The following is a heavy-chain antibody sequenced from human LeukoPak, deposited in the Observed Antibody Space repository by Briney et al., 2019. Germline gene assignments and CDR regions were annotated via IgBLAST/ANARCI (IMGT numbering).Heavy chain of an antibody. CDR3: ARGGFYETGT. J-gene: IGHJ3*01. CDR1: GGSINSYY. CDR2: ISSSGST. Sequence: SETLSLTCTASGGSINSYYWSWIRQPAGMGLEWIGRISSSGSTNYNPSLKSRVAMSVDTSKNQFSLKLSSVTAADTAVYYCARGGFYETGTWGQGTMVTVSS. D-gene: IGHD2/OR15-2a*01. V-gene: IGHV4-4*07.